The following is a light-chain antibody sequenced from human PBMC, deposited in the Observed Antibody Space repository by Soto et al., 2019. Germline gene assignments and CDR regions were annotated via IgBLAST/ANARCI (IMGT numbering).Light chain of an antibody. V-gene: IGLV2-14*01. CDR2: DVS. CDR3: SSYTSSSTFVV. Sequence: SALTQPAPLSGSPGQVITISFPGTSSEGGGYNYVSWYQQHPGKAPKLMIYDVSNRPSGVSNRFSGSKSGNPASLTIPGLQAEDEADYYCSSYTSSSTFVVFGGGTKVTVL. J-gene: IGLJ2*01. CDR1: SSEGGGYNY.